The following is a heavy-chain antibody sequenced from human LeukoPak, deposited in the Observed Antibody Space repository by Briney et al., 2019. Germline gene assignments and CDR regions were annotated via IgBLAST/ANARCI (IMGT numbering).Heavy chain of an antibody. CDR1: GFTFSSYS. CDR2: ISSSSSYI. V-gene: IGHV3-21*01. D-gene: IGHD3-3*01. J-gene: IGHJ4*02. Sequence: GGSPRLSCAASGFTFSSYSMNWVRQAPGKGLEWVSSISSSSSYIYYADSVKGRFTISRDNAKNSLYLQMNSLRAEDTAVYYCARDTYDFWSGYYPLDDYWGQGTLVTVSS. CDR3: ARDTYDFWSGYYPLDDY.